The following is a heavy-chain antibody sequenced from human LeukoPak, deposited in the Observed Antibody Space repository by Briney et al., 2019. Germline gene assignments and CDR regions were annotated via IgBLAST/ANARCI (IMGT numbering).Heavy chain of an antibody. V-gene: IGHV1-69*13. Sequence: ASVKVSCTASGGTFSSYVISWVRQAPGQGLEWMGGIIPIFGTANYAQKFQGRVTITADESTSTAYMELSSLRSEDTAVYYCARDVYYDFWGVYYYYGMDVWGQGTTVTVSS. CDR1: GGTFSSYV. CDR3: ARDVYYDFWGVYYYYGMDV. D-gene: IGHD3-3*01. CDR2: IIPIFGTA. J-gene: IGHJ6*02.